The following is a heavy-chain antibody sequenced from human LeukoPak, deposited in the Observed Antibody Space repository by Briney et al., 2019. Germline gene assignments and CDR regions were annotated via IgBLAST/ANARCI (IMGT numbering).Heavy chain of an antibody. CDR1: GGTFSSYA. CDR3: ANLGQYYYDSSGYHFQH. D-gene: IGHD3-22*01. J-gene: IGHJ1*01. V-gene: IGHV1-69*05. Sequence: SVKVSCKASGGTFSSYAISWVRQAPGQGLEWMGGIIPIFGTAYYAQKFQGRVTITTDESTSTAYMELSSLRSEDTAVYYCANLGQYYYDSSGYHFQHWGQGTLVTVSS. CDR2: IIPIFGTA.